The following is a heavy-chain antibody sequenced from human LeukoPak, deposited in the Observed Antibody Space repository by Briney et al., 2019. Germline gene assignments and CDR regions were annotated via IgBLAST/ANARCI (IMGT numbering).Heavy chain of an antibody. D-gene: IGHD6-6*01. CDR2: ISPSGGST. J-gene: IGHJ4*02. Sequence: ASVKLSCKAFGYTFTGYWMHWVRQAPGQGPEWMGVISPSGGSTIYAQKFQGRVTMTRDTSISTAYMELSRLRSDDTAVYYCARELYSSSPFDYWGQGTLVTVSS. CDR3: ARELYSSSPFDY. CDR1: GYTFTGYW. V-gene: IGHV1-2*02.